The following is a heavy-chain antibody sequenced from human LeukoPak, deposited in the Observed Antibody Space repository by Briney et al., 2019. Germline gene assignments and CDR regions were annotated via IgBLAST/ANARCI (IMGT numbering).Heavy chain of an antibody. V-gene: IGHV3-30*03. Sequence: GRSLRLSCAASGFTFSSYGMHWVRQAPGKGLEWVAVISYDGSNKYYADSVKGRFTISRDNSKNTLYLQMNSLRAEDTAVYYCATGQGHGMDVWGQGTTVTVSS. CDR1: GFTFSSYG. CDR3: ATGQGHGMDV. CDR2: ISYDGSNK. J-gene: IGHJ6*02.